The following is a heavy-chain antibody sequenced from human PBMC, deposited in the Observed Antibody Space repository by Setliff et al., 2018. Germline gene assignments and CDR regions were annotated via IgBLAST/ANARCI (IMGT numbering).Heavy chain of an antibody. D-gene: IGHD3-22*01. V-gene: IGHV4-59*01. J-gene: IGHJ6*03. CDR1: GGSISTYH. CDR3: ARLALTGYDSSGYYYALDYYYYMDV. Sequence: PSETLSLTCSVSGGSISTYHWSWIRQPPEKGLEWIAYIHYSGSTYYADSVKGRFTISRDNSKNTVYLQVNSLRGEDTAVYYCARLALTGYDSSGYYYALDYYYYMDVWGKGTTVTVSS. CDR2: IHYSGST.